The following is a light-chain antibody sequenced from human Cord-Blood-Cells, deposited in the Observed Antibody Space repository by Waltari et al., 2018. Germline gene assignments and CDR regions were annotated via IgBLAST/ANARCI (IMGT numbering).Light chain of an antibody. CDR1: HSISSY. CDR3: QQSYSTPMYS. V-gene: IGKV1-39*01. J-gene: IGKJ2*03. Sequence: DIQVTPSPSSLSASVGDRVTITCRASHSISSYLNWYQQKPGKAPKLLIYAASSLQSGVPSRFSRSGSATDVTLTIISLQHEDFATYYCQQSYSTPMYSFGQGTKLEIK. CDR2: AAS.